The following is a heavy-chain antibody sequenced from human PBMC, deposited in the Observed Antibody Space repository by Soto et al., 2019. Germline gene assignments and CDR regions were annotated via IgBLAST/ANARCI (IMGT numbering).Heavy chain of an antibody. CDR3: TRPADMSGYPYY. V-gene: IGHV3-73*01. CDR2: IRSKANSYAT. J-gene: IGHJ4*01. Sequence: PGGFQRLSWAASGFAFSDSAMHWVLQDSGKGLEWVGRIRSKANSYATAYAASVKGRFAISRDDSKNTVSLQMNSLKTEDTAVYYCTRPADMSGYPYYRGQRILVTVSS. CDR1: GFAFSDSA. D-gene: IGHD3-3*01.